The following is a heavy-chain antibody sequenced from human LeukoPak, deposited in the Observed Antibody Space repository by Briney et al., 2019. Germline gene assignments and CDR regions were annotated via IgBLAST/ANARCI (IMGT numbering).Heavy chain of an antibody. CDR3: ARPSITMIVVARTHDAFDI. J-gene: IGHJ3*02. D-gene: IGHD3-22*01. Sequence: GASVKVSCKASGYTFTGYYMHWVRQAPGQGLEWMGWINPNSGGTNYAQKFQGWVTMTRDTSISTAYMELSRLRSDDTAVYYCARPSITMIVVARTHDAFDIWGQGTMVTVSS. CDR2: INPNSGGT. CDR1: GYTFTGYY. V-gene: IGHV1-2*04.